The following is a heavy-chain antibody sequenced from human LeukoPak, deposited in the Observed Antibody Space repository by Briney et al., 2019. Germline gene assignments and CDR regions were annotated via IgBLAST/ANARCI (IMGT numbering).Heavy chain of an antibody. CDR1: GFTVRSNY. J-gene: IGHJ4*02. V-gene: IGHV3-53*01. Sequence: GGSLRLSCAASGFTVRSNYMSWVRQAPGKGLEWVSVIYSGGRTYYADSVKGRFTISRDNSKNTLYLQMNSLRAEDTALYYCARESGPFDYWGQGTLVTVSS. CDR3: ARESGPFDY. CDR2: IYSGGRT.